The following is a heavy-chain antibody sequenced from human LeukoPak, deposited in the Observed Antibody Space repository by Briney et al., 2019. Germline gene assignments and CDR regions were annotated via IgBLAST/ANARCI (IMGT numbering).Heavy chain of an antibody. CDR2: INHSGST. V-gene: IGHV4-34*01. Sequence: SETLSLTCAAYGGPFSGYYWSWIRQPPGKGLEWMGEINHSGSTNYNPSFKSRVTISVDTSRNQFSLKLSSVTAADTAVYYCARGEFGYYYDSSAYTAFDYWGQGTLVSVSS. D-gene: IGHD3-22*01. J-gene: IGHJ4*02. CDR1: GGPFSGYY. CDR3: ARGEFGYYYDSSAYTAFDY.